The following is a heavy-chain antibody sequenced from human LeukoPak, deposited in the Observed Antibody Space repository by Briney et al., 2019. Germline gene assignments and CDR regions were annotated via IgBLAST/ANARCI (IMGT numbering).Heavy chain of an antibody. D-gene: IGHD1-7*01. CDR1: GGSVSSSSSY. Sequence: SEALSLTCTVSGGSVSSSSSYWAWIRQPPGRGLEWIGSVYYSGTTYYNTSLESRVTISEDTSRNRLSLMLSSVTAADTAVYYCVRQNSDYYYYYLDVWGEGTTVIVSS. V-gene: IGHV4-39*01. CDR3: VRQNSDYYYYYLDV. J-gene: IGHJ6*03. CDR2: VYYSGTT.